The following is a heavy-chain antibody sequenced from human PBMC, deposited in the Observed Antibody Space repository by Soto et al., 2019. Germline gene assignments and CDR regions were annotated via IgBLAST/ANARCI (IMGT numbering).Heavy chain of an antibody. CDR2: IYYSGST. Sequence: PSETLSLTCTVSGGSISSYYWSWIRQPPGKGLEWIGYIYYSGSTNYNPSLKSRVTISVDTSKNQFSLKLSSVTAADTAVYYCARAYGSGSYYYDDCWGSYRSMFYFDYWGQGTLVTVSS. CDR3: ARAYGSGSYYYDDCWGSYRSMFYFDY. CDR1: GGSISSYY. V-gene: IGHV4-59*01. D-gene: IGHD3-16*02. J-gene: IGHJ4*02.